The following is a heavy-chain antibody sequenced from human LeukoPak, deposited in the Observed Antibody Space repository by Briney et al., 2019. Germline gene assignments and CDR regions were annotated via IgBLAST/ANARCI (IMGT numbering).Heavy chain of an antibody. V-gene: IGHV3-33*08. J-gene: IGHJ3*02. D-gene: IGHD5-24*01. CDR2: IWNDGGNK. CDR1: GFTFSIYA. CDR3: ARARDGYNYYAFDI. Sequence: PGGSLRLSCAASGFTFSIYAMHWVRQAPGKGLEWVAVIWNDGGNKYYADSVKGRFTISRDNSKNTLYLQMNSLRAEDTAVYYCARARDGYNYYAFDIWGQGALVTVSS.